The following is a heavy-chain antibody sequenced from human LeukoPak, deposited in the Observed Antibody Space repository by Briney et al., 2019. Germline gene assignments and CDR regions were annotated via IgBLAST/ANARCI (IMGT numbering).Heavy chain of an antibody. D-gene: IGHD6-13*01. CDR3: ARGLAAAGSSFDS. V-gene: IGHV3-23*01. J-gene: IGHJ4*02. Sequence: GGSLRLSCAASGFTFSSYAMSWVRQAPGKGLEWVSAISGSGGSTYYADSVKGRFTISRDNAKNTLYLQMNSLRDEDTAVYYCARGLAAAGSSFDSWGQGTLVTVSS. CDR2: ISGSGGST. CDR1: GFTFSSYA.